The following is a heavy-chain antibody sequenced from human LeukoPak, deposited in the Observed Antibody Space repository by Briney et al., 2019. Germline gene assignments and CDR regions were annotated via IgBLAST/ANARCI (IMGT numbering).Heavy chain of an antibody. CDR2: IYSGGST. V-gene: IGHV3-53*01. D-gene: IGHD3-22*01. Sequence: GGSLRLSRAASGFTVSSNYMSWVRQAPGKGLEWVSVIYSGGSTYYADSVKGRFTISRDNSKHTLYLQMSSLRAEDTAVYFCARDDDTTGRYSRFDYWGQGTLVTVSS. CDR1: GFTVSSNY. CDR3: ARDDDTTGRYSRFDY. J-gene: IGHJ4*02.